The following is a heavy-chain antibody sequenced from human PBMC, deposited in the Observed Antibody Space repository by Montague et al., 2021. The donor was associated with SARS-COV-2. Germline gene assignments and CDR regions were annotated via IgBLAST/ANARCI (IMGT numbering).Heavy chain of an antibody. CDR1: GFTFSSYG. CDR2: IWYDGSNK. V-gene: IGHV3-33*06. D-gene: IGHD3-16*02. J-gene: IGHJ4*02. CDR3: AKPLYDYIWGSYRQTGYFDY. Sequence: SLRLSCAASGFTFSSYGMHWVRQAPGKGLEWVAVIWYDGSNKYYADSVKGRFTISRDNSKNTLYLQMKSLRGEDTAVYYCAKPLYDYIWGSYRQTGYFDYWGQGTLVTVSS.